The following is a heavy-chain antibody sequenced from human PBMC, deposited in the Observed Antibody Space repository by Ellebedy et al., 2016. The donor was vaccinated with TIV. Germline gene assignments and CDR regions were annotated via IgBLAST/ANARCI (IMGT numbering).Heavy chain of an antibody. CDR3: AREIGAGPVVFQY. Sequence: AASVKVSCKASGYDFTSYGISWVRQAPGQGLEWMGWINAYNENRNLRQRFQGRGTMTTDTSTSTAYMEVRSLRSDDTAVYYCAREIGAGPVVFQYWGQGTLVIVSS. CDR2: INAYNENR. CDR1: GYDFTSYG. D-gene: IGHD6-19*01. V-gene: IGHV1-18*04. J-gene: IGHJ1*01.